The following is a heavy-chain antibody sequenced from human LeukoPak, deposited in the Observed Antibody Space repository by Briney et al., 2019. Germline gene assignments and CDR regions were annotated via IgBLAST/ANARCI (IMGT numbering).Heavy chain of an antibody. D-gene: IGHD3-10*01. Sequence: ASVKVSCKDSGFTFTSYGINWVRQAPGQGLEWMGWISAYNGNTNYAQNLQGRVTMTTDTSTSTAYMELRSLRSDDTAVYYCARDLDGSGSYYTDYWGQGILVTVSS. CDR2: ISAYNGNT. CDR1: GFTFTSYG. V-gene: IGHV1-18*01. J-gene: IGHJ4*02. CDR3: ARDLDGSGSYYTDY.